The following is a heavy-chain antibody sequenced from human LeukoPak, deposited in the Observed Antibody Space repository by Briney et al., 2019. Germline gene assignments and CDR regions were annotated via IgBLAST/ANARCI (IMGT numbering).Heavy chain of an antibody. CDR3: ARAPTGDYYYYYMDV. CDR2: IYSGGST. CDR1: GFTVSTNY. J-gene: IGHJ6*03. V-gene: IGHV3-53*01. Sequence: GGSLRLSCAASGFTVSTNYMSWVRQAPGKGLEWVSVIYSGGSTYYADSVKGRFTISRDNSKNTLYLQMNSLRAEDTAVYYCARAPTGDYYYYYMDVWGKGTTVTVSS.